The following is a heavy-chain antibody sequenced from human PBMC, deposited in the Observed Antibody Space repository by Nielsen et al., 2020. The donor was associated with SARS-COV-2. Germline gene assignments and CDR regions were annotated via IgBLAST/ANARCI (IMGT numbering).Heavy chain of an antibody. CDR1: GFTFSSYA. CDR3: ARDLGSSGRDY. CDR2: ISYDGSNK. Sequence: GESLKISCAASGFTFSSYAMHWVRQAPGKGLEWVAVISYDGSNKYYADSVNCRFTISRDNSKNTLYLQMNSLRAEDTAVYYCARDLGSSGRDYWGQGTLVTVSS. D-gene: IGHD6-19*01. J-gene: IGHJ4*02. V-gene: IGHV3-30-3*01.